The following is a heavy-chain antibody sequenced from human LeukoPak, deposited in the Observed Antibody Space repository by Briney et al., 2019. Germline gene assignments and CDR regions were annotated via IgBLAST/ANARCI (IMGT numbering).Heavy chain of an antibody. CDR2: IYYSGST. Sequence: SETLSLTCTVSGGSISSSSYYWGWIRQPPGKGLEWIGSIYYSGSTYYNPSLKSRVTISVDTSKNQFSLKLSSVTAADTAVYYCARFRLDYYYYYMDVWGKGTTVTVSS. CDR1: GGSISSSSYY. CDR3: ARFRLDYYYYYMDV. V-gene: IGHV4-39*01. J-gene: IGHJ6*03.